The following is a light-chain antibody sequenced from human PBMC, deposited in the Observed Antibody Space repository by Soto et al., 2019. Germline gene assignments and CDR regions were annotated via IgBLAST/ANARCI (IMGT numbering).Light chain of an antibody. CDR2: GTS. CDR1: QSLSSIY. Sequence: EIVLTQSPGSLSLSPGERVTLSCRTSQSLSSIYLAWYQQKPGQAPRLLIYGTSNRATGIPDRFSGSGSGTDFTLTISRLEPEDFAVYYCQQYGPSLPMYTFGQGTKLEIK. CDR3: QQYGPSLPMYT. J-gene: IGKJ2*01. V-gene: IGKV3-20*01.